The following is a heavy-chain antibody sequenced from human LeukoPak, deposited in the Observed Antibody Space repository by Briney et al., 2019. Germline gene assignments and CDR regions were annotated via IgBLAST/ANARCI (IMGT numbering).Heavy chain of an antibody. Sequence: PSETLSLTCAVYGGSFSGYYWSWIRQPPGKGLEWIGEINHSGSTNYNPSLKSRVTISVDTSKNQFSLKLSSVTAADTAVYYCAKTYSGSYYRHYYYYMDVWGKGTTVTVSS. V-gene: IGHV4-34*01. D-gene: IGHD1-26*01. CDR3: AKTYSGSYYRHYYYYMDV. CDR2: INHSGST. CDR1: GGSFSGYY. J-gene: IGHJ6*03.